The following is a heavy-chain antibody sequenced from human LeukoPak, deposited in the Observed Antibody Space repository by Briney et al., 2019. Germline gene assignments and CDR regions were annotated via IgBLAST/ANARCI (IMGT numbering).Heavy chain of an antibody. CDR2: ISHSGIT. CDR3: ARGPRWLRTFDY. CDR1: GSFSGYY. V-gene: IGHV4-34*01. D-gene: IGHD5-12*01. J-gene: IGHJ4*02. Sequence: SESLSLTCAGGSFSGYYLSWIRQPPGKGLEWIGEISHSGITNYNPSLKSRDTISVDTSKNQFPVKLRSVPAADTAVYYCARGPRWLRTFDYWGQGTLGTVSS.